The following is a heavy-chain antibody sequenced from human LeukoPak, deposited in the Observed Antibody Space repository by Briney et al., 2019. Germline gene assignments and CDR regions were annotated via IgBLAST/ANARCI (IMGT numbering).Heavy chain of an antibody. CDR1: GFTFSSYS. Sequence: GGSLRLSCAASGFTFSSYSMNCVRQAPGKGLEWGSSISSSSSYIYYADSVKGRFTISRDNAKNSLYLQMNSLRAEDTAVYYCARDSLNYYDRLGAFDIWGQGTMVTVSS. CDR3: ARDSLNYYDRLGAFDI. J-gene: IGHJ3*02. D-gene: IGHD3-22*01. V-gene: IGHV3-21*01. CDR2: ISSSSSYI.